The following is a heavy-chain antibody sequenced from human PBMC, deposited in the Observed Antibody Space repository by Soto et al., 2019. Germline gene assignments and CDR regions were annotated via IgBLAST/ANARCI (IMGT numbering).Heavy chain of an antibody. J-gene: IGHJ5*02. D-gene: IGHD2-21*02. CDR3: VREECDNDGNCFDL. Sequence: QVQLVESGGGVVQPGRSLKLSCAASGFTFSHYGMHWVRQAPGRGLEWVAVIFYDGSRKEYAASLKGRFSISRDNSKNTFYRQMNSLRVEDTVMYCCVREECDNDGNCFDLWGQGTLVTVS. CDR1: GFTFSHYG. CDR2: IFYDGSRK. V-gene: IGHV3-33*01.